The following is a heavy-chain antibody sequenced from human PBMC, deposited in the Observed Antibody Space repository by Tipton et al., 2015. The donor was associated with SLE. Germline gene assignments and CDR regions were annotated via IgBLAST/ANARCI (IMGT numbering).Heavy chain of an antibody. CDR2: VYTSGST. V-gene: IGHV4-4*07. Sequence: TLSLTCTVSGGSISSYYWSWIRQPAGKGLEWIGRVYTSGSTNYNPSLRSRVTISLDTTKNQFSLKLSSVTAADTAVYYCARVLWAFDIWGQGTMVTVSS. J-gene: IGHJ3*02. CDR1: GGSISSYY. CDR3: ARVLWAFDI. D-gene: IGHD3-16*01.